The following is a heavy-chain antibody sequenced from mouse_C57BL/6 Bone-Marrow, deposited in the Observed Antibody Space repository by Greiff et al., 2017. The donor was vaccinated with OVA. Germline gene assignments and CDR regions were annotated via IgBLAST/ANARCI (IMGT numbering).Heavy chain of an antibody. CDR2: IYPSDSET. V-gene: IGHV1-61*01. CDR3: ARGRLFILLMDY. J-gene: IGHJ4*01. D-gene: IGHD1-2*01. CDR1: GYTFTSYW. Sequence: QVQLQQSGAELVRPGSSVKLSCKASGYTFTSYWMDWVKQRPGQGLEWIGNIYPSDSETHYNQKFKDKATLTVDKSSSTAYMQLSSLASEDSAVYYCARGRLFILLMDYWGQGTSVTVSS.